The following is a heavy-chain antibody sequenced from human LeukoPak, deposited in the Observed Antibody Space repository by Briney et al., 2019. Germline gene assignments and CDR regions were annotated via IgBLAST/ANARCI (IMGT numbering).Heavy chain of an antibody. J-gene: IGHJ4*02. Sequence: ASVKVSCKASGYTFTSYYMHWVRQAPGQGLEWMGIINPSGGSTSYAQKFPGRVTMTRDTSTSTVYMELSSLRSEDTAVYYCARDHVVTRYSYGYSYFDYWGQGTLVTVSS. CDR1: GYTFTSYY. CDR2: INPSGGST. V-gene: IGHV1-46*01. CDR3: ARDHVVTRYSYGYSYFDY. D-gene: IGHD5-18*01.